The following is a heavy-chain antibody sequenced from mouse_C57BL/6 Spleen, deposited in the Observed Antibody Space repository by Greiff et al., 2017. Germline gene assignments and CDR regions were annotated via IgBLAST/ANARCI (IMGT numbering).Heavy chain of an antibody. D-gene: IGHD1-1*01. V-gene: IGHV14-2*01. CDR2: IDPEDGET. J-gene: IGHJ2*01. CDR3: ARWEGTVVAPGYFDY. CDR1: GFNIKYYY. Sequence: EVQLQQSGAELVKPGASVKLSCTASGFNIKYYYMHWVKQRTEQGLEWIGRIDPEDGETKYAPKFQGKATITADTSSNTAYLQLSSLTSEDTAVYYCARWEGTVVAPGYFDYWGQGTTLTVSS.